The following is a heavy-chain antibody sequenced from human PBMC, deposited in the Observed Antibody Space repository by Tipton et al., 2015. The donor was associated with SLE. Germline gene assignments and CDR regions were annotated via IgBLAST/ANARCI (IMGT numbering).Heavy chain of an antibody. J-gene: IGHJ3*02. CDR2: IKQDGSEK. D-gene: IGHD3-16*01. V-gene: IGHV3-7*01. CDR1: GFTFSSYW. Sequence: SLRLSCAASGFTFSSYWVSWVRQAPGKGLEWVANIKQDGSEKYYVDSVKGRFTISRDNAKNSLYLQMNSLRAEDTAVYYCARDLGGDDAFDIWGQGTMVTVSS. CDR3: ARDLGGDDAFDI.